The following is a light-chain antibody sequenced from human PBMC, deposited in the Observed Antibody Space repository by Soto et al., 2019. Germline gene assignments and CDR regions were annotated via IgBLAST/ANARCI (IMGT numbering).Light chain of an antibody. CDR3: QQYNNWTPIT. J-gene: IGKJ5*01. CDR2: GAS. Sequence: IGLTQSAVTLSLYPGERVTLSCRASQSVRSNLAWYQQKPGQSPRLLIYGASTRATGIPARFSGSGSGREFTLTISSLQSEDFAVYYCQQYNNWTPITFAQGTRLEIK. V-gene: IGKV3-15*01. CDR1: QSVRSN.